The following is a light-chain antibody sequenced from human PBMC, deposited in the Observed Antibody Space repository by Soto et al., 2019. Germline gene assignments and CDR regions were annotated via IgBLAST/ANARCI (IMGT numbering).Light chain of an antibody. CDR1: SSDVGGYNY. CDR3: SSYTISSTLV. Sequence: QSVLTQPASVSGSPGQSITISCTGTSSDVGGYNYVSWYQQYPGKAPKLIIYEVSNRPSGVSNRFSGSKSGNTASLTISGLQAEDEADYYCSSYTISSTLVFGGGTKLTVL. CDR2: EVS. V-gene: IGLV2-14*01. J-gene: IGLJ2*01.